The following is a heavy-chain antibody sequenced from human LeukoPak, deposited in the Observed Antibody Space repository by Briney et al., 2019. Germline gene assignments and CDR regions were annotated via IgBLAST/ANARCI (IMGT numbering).Heavy chain of an antibody. CDR2: IYTSGST. Sequence: SQTLSLTCTVSGGSISSGSYYWSWIRQPAGKGLEWIGRIYTSGSTNYNPSLKSRVTISVDTSKNQFSLKLSSVTAADTAVYYCARDFGYSSSWYTTSNYGMDVWGQGTTVTVSS. CDR3: ARDFGYSSSWYTTSNYGMDV. V-gene: IGHV4-61*02. CDR1: GGSISSGSYY. D-gene: IGHD6-13*01. J-gene: IGHJ6*02.